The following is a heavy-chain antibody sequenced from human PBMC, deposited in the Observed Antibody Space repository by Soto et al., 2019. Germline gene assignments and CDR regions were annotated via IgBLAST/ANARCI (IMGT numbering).Heavy chain of an antibody. D-gene: IGHD5-18*01. V-gene: IGHV1-2*02. CDR2: INPNSGGT. CDR1: GYTFTGYY. CDR3: ASVTAMVESPDYYGMDV. J-gene: IGHJ6*02. Sequence: ASVKVSCKASGYTFTGYYMHWVRQAPGQGLEWMGWINPNSGGTNYAQKFQGRVTMTRDTSISTAYMELSRLRSDDTAVYYCASVTAMVESPDYYGMDVWGHGTLVTVSS.